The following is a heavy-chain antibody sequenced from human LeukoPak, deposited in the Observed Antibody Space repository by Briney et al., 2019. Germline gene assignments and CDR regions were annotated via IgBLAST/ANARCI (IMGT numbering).Heavy chain of an antibody. CDR1: GYTFTGYY. V-gene: IGHV1-2*02. J-gene: IGHJ5*02. CDR2: IHPNSGGT. D-gene: IGHD1-26*01. Sequence: GASVKVSCKASGYTFTGYYMRWVRQAPGQGLEWMGWIHPNSGGTTYAQKFQGRVTMTRDTSINTAYMEVTRLTSDDTAVYFCARDRTALVGRPATYNYFDPWGQGTLVIVSS. CDR3: ARDRTALVGRPATYNYFDP.